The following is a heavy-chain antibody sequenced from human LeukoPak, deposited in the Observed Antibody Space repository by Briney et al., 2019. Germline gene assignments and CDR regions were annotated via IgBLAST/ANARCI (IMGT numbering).Heavy chain of an antibody. CDR3: ATISYYGSGSRYYFDY. CDR1: GYTLTELS. D-gene: IGHD3-10*01. Sequence: GASVKVSCKVSGYTLTELSMHWVRQAPGKGLEWMGGFDPEDGETIYAQKFHGRVTMTEDTSTDTAYMELSSLRSEDTAVYYCATISYYGSGSRYYFDYWGQGTLVTVSS. CDR2: FDPEDGET. V-gene: IGHV1-24*01. J-gene: IGHJ4*02.